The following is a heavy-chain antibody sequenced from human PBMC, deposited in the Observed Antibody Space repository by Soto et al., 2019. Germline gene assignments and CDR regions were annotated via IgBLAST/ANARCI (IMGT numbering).Heavy chain of an antibody. CDR3: ARDLGDYYGSGSYYPDV. Sequence: QVQLVQSGAEVKKPGASVKVSCKASGYTFTSYAMHWVRQAPGQRLEWMGWINAGNGNTKYSQKFQGRVTITRDTSASTAYMELSSLSSEDTAVYYCARDLGDYYGSGSYYPDVWGQGTTVTVSS. D-gene: IGHD3-10*01. CDR1: GYTFTSYA. CDR2: INAGNGNT. V-gene: IGHV1-3*01. J-gene: IGHJ6*02.